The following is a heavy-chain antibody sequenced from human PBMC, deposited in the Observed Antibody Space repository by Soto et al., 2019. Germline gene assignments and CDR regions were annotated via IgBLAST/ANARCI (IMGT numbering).Heavy chain of an antibody. CDR1: GFTFSSYA. CDR2: ISGSGGST. CDR3: AKRSKAHGGYYDSSGYYYGKRDYWYFDL. D-gene: IGHD3-22*01. Sequence: GGSLRLSCAASGFTFSSYAMSWVRQAPGKGLEWVSAISGSGGSTYYADSVKGRFTISRDNSKNTLYLQMNSLRAEDTAVYYVAKRSKAHGGYYDSSGYYYGKRDYWYFDLWGRGTLVTVSS. J-gene: IGHJ2*01. V-gene: IGHV3-23*01.